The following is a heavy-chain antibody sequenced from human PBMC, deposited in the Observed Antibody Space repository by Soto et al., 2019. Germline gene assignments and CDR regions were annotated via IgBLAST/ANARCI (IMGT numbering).Heavy chain of an antibody. CDR2: IYYSGST. Sequence: SETLSLTCTVSGGSISSYYWSWIRQPPGKGLEWIGYIYYSGSTNYSPSLKGRLTISVDPSKNQFSLKLTYVTAADTAMYYCARPKTIGAAAGKGWFDPWGQGTLVTVSS. V-gene: IGHV4-59*08. D-gene: IGHD6-13*01. J-gene: IGHJ5*02. CDR3: ARPKTIGAAAGKGWFDP. CDR1: GGSISSYY.